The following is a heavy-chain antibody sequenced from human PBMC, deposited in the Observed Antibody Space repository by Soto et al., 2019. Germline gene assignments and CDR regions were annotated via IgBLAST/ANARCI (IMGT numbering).Heavy chain of an antibody. CDR2: IRGKAYGGTT. D-gene: IGHD4-17*01. CDR1: GFIFGDYA. J-gene: IGHJ6*02. CDR3: NGPRAHDVGDGPTPQYYYYGMDV. V-gene: IGHV3-49*05. Sequence: EVQLVESGGGLVKPGRSLRLSCSASGFIFGDYAMSWFRQAPGKGLEWVGFIRGKAYGGTTEYAASVKDRFTISRDDSKSIAYLQMNYVQPEDTAVYYCNGPRAHDVGDGPTPQYYYYGMDVWGQGTRVTVTS.